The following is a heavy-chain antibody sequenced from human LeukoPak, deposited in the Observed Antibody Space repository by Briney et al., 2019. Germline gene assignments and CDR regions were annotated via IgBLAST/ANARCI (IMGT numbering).Heavy chain of an antibody. D-gene: IGHD5-24*01. J-gene: IGHJ6*02. V-gene: IGHV1-3*01. CDR2: INGGNGNT. CDR3: ARRAQEMATIMDV. CDR1: GYTFITYA. Sequence: ASVKVSCKASGYTFITYAIHWVRQAPGQRLEWMGWINGGNGNTKYLENFQGRVTFTRDTSANTAYMELSSLRSEDTAVYYCARRAQEMATIMDVWGQGTTVTVSS.